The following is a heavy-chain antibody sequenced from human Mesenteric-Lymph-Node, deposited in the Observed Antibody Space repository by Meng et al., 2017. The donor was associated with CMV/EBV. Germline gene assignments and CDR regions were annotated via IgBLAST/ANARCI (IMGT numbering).Heavy chain of an antibody. V-gene: IGHV7-4-1*02. CDR2: INTNTGNP. Sequence: KAFGYTFTSYARNWVRQAPGQGLEWMGWINTNTGNPTYAQGFTGRFVFSLDTSVSTAYLQINSLKADDTAVYYCARGAGYSGYDWSYWGQGTLVTVSS. CDR3: ARGAGYSGYDWSY. D-gene: IGHD5-12*01. CDR1: GYTFTSYA. J-gene: IGHJ4*02.